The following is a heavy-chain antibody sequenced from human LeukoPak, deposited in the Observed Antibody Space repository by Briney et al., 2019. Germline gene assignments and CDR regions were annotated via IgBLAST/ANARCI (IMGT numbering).Heavy chain of an antibody. CDR3: AKGGGGLQLPTYLDY. CDR2: INSDGSST. CDR1: GFTFSSYW. D-gene: IGHD5-24*01. Sequence: PGGSLRLSCAASGFTFSSYWMHWVRQAPGKGLVWVSRINSDGSSTSYADSVRGRFTISRDNAKNSLYLQMNSLRAEDTAFYYCAKGGGGLQLPTYLDYWGQGTLVTVSS. J-gene: IGHJ4*02. V-gene: IGHV3-74*01.